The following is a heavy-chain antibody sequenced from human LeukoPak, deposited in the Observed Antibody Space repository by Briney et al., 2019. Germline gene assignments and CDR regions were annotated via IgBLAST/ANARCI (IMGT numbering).Heavy chain of an antibody. D-gene: IGHD6-19*01. J-gene: IGHJ4*02. CDR3: AKGPITQWLVPSHFDY. CDR2: ISGSGGST. V-gene: IGHV3-23*01. Sequence: GGSLRLSCAASGFTFSSYAMSWVRQAPGKGLEWVSAISGSGGSTYYADSVKGRFTISRDNSKNTLYLQMNSLRAEDTAVYYFAKGPITQWLVPSHFDYWGQGTLVTVSP. CDR1: GFTFSSYA.